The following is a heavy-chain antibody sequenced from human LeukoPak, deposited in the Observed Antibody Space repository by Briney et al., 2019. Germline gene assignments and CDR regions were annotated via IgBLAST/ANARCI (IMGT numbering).Heavy chain of an antibody. J-gene: IGHJ5*02. D-gene: IGHD2-15*01. CDR2: ISWNSGSI. V-gene: IGHV3-9*01. Sequence: PGGSLRLSCAAPGFTFDDYAMHWVRQAPGKGLEWVSGISWNSGSIGYADSVKGRFTISRDNAKNSLYLQMNSLRAEDTALYYCAKEGVVVAATEGHWFDPWGQGTLVTVSS. CDR3: AKEGVVVAATEGHWFDP. CDR1: GFTFDDYA.